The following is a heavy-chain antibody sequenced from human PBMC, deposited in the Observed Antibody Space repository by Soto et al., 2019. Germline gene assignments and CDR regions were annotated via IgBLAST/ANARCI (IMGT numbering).Heavy chain of an antibody. CDR2: ISSSSGTI. Sequence: GGSLRLSCVASGFTFSSYSLDWVRQAPGKGLEWLSCISSSSGTIYYADSVKGRFTISRDNAENSLYLQMNSLRDDDTAVYYCAREDPWSANADDMDVWGQGTTVTVSS. CDR1: GFTFSSYS. D-gene: IGHD3-3*01. V-gene: IGHV3-48*02. CDR3: AREDPWSANADDMDV. J-gene: IGHJ6*02.